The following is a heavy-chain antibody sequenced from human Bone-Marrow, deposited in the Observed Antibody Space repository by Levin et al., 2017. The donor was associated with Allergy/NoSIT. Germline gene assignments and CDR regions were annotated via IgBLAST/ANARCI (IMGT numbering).Heavy chain of an antibody. J-gene: IGHJ4*02. CDR3: VRASYGDYPPRHFDN. D-gene: IGHD4-17*01. CDR2: ITSGSSTI. Sequence: GGSLRLSCAASGFSLSSYSMNWVRQAPGKGLEWISSITSGSSTIYYADSVKGRFTISRDNAKNSLFLHMSSLRDEDTAMYYCVRASYGDYPPRHFDNWGQGTLVTVSS. CDR1: GFSLSSYS. V-gene: IGHV3-48*02.